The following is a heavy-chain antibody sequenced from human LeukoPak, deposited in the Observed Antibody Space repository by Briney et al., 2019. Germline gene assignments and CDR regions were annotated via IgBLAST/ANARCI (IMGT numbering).Heavy chain of an antibody. Sequence: SETLSLTCTVSGGSISSYYWSWIRQPPGKGLEWIGYIYYSGSTNYNPSLKSRVTISVDTSKNQFSLKLSSVTAADTAVYYCARVEYSSSSGAFDIWGQGTMVTVSP. CDR2: IYYSGST. J-gene: IGHJ3*02. V-gene: IGHV4-59*01. CDR1: GGSISSYY. D-gene: IGHD6-6*01. CDR3: ARVEYSSSSGAFDI.